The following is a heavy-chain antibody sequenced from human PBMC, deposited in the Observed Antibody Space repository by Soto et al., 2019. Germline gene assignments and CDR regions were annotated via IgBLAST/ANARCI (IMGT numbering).Heavy chain of an antibody. CDR2: IWYDGSNK. V-gene: IGHV3-33*01. Sequence: GSLRLSCAASVFTFSSYGVHWVRQAPGKGLEWVAVIWYDGSNKYYADSVKGRFTISRDNSKNTLYLQMNSLRAEDTAVYYCARDPYPGLRFLEWLLHPPDYWGQGTLVTVSS. CDR1: VFTFSSYG. D-gene: IGHD3-3*01. J-gene: IGHJ4*02. CDR3: ARDPYPGLRFLEWLLHPPDY.